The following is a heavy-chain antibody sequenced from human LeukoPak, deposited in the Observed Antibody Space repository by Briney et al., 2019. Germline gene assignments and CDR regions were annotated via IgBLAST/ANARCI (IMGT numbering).Heavy chain of an antibody. CDR2: ITGDGATT. D-gene: IGHD6-19*01. CDR1: GLTFSSYG. Sequence: GGSLRLSCEASGLTFSSYGMSWVRQAPGKGLQWVSAITGDGATTYYADSVKGRFTISRDSSKNMLYLQMSSLRAEDTAVYYCAKMQGCFDYWGQGTLVPVSS. V-gene: IGHV3-23*01. J-gene: IGHJ4*02. CDR3: AKMQGCFDY.